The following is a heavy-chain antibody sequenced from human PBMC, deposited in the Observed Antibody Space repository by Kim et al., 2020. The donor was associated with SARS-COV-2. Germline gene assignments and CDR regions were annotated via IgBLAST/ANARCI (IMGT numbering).Heavy chain of an antibody. CDR1: GGSISSSSYY. D-gene: IGHD3-10*01. CDR3: ARIEFAVRGVIITPNWFDP. V-gene: IGHV4-39*01. Sequence: SETLSLTCTVSGGSISSSSYYWGWIRQPPGKGLEWIGSIYYSGSTYYNPSLKSRVTISVDTSKNQFSLKLSSVTAADTAVYYCARIEFAVRGVIITPNWFDPWGQGTLVTVSS. J-gene: IGHJ5*02. CDR2: IYYSGST.